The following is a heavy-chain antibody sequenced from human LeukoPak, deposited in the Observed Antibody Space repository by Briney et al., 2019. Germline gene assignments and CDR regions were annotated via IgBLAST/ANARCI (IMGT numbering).Heavy chain of an antibody. V-gene: IGHV4-61*02. J-gene: IGHJ4*02. D-gene: IGHD5-12*01. CDR3: AREGSQGEWLRLWGYSYGTFDY. CDR2: IYTSGST. Sequence: PSETLSLTCTVSGGSISSGSYYWSWIRQPAGKGLEWIGRIYTSGSTNYNPSLKSRVTISVDTSKNQFSLKLSSVTAADTAVYYCAREGSQGEWLRLWGYSYGTFDYWGQGTLVTVSS. CDR1: GGSISSGSYY.